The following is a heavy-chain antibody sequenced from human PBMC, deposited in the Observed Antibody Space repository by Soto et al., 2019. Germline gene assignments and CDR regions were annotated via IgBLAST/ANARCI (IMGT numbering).Heavy chain of an antibody. Sequence: EVQLVQSGAEVKKPGESLRISCKGSGYSFTSYWISWVRQMPGKGLEWMGRIDPSDSYTNYSPSFQGHVTISADKSISTAYLQWSSLKASDTAMYYCARHRRLRQWLPPTVWFDPWGQGTLVTVSS. J-gene: IGHJ5*02. CDR1: GYSFTSYW. CDR3: ARHRRLRQWLPPTVWFDP. CDR2: IDPSDSYT. D-gene: IGHD6-19*01. V-gene: IGHV5-10-1*03.